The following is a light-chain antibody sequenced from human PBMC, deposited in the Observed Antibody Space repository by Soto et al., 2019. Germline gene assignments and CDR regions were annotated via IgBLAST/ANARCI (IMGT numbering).Light chain of an antibody. V-gene: IGLV2-23*02. CDR2: EVT. CDR3: CSYAASSASHVV. Sequence: QSALTQPASVSESPGQSITISCTGTSSDIGSYNFVSWYQQHPGKAPRLIIYEVTQRPSGVSNRFSGSKSDNTASLTISGLQAEDEADYYCCSYAASSASHVVFGGGTQLTVL. CDR1: SSDIGSYNF. J-gene: IGLJ2*01.